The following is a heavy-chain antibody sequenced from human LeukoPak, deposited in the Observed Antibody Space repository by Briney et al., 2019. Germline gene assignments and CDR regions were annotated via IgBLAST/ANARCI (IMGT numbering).Heavy chain of an antibody. CDR2: IYNSGST. D-gene: IGHD2-21*02. CDR1: GGSFSGYY. CDR3: AGCGGDCYFSEYFQH. Sequence: PSGTLSLTCTVSGGSFSGYYWSWIRQPAGKGLEWIGRIYNSGSTNYNPSLQSRVTMSVDTSKNQLSFLLTYMTAASTAVYYCAGCGGDCYFSEYFQHWGQGTLVTVSS. J-gene: IGHJ1*01. V-gene: IGHV4-4*07.